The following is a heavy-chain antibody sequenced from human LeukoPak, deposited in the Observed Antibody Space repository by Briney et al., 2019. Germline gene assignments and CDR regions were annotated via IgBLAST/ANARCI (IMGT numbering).Heavy chain of an antibody. Sequence: SETLSLTCAVYGGSFSGYYWTYIRQPPGKGLEWIGEINPSGSTNYNPSLKSRVTISVDTSKNQFSLKLSSVTAADTAVYYCARSHYYDSSGSHNDWFDPWGQGTLVTVSS. CDR3: ARSHYYDSSGSHNDWFDP. D-gene: IGHD3-22*01. CDR1: GGSFSGYY. J-gene: IGHJ5*02. CDR2: INPSGST. V-gene: IGHV4-34*01.